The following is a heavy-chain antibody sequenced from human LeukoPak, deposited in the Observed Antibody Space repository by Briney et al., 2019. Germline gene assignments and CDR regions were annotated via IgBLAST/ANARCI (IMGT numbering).Heavy chain of an antibody. Sequence: SETLSLTCAVYGGSFSGYYWSWIRQPPGRGLEWIGQINHVGSTKYNPSLKSRVTISVDTSKSQFSLKLNSVTAADTAVYYCAREHCSGGSCYSVYYYYYMDVWGKGTTVTVSS. V-gene: IGHV4-34*01. CDR2: INHVGST. CDR3: AREHCSGGSCYSVYYYYYMDV. D-gene: IGHD2-15*01. CDR1: GGSFSGYY. J-gene: IGHJ6*03.